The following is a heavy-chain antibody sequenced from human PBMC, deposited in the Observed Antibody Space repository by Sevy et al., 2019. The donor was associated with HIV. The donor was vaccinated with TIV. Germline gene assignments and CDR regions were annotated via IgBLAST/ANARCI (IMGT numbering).Heavy chain of an antibody. J-gene: IGHJ6*03. V-gene: IGHV3-7*01. CDR2: IKQDGSEK. Sequence: GGSLRLSCAASGFTFSSYWMSWVRQAPGKGLEWVANIKQDGSEKYYVDSVKRRFTISRDNAKNSLYLQMNSLRAEDTAVYYCARGYYYYYMDVWGKGTTVTVSS. CDR3: ARGYYYYYMDV. CDR1: GFTFSSYW.